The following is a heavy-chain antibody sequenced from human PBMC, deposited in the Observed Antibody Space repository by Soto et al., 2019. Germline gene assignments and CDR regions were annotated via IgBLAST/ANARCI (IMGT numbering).Heavy chain of an antibody. CDR2: ISSSGSTI. V-gene: IGHV3-11*01. CDR3: ARVISDSSGYYRPYYYYYGMDV. CDR1: GFTFSDYY. D-gene: IGHD3-22*01. Sequence: ESGGGLVKPGGSLRLSCAASGFTFSDYYMSWIRQAPGKGLEWVSYISSSGSTIYYADSVKGRFTISRDNAKNSLYLQMNSLRAEDTAVSYCARVISDSSGYYRPYYYYYGMDVWGQGTTVTVSS. J-gene: IGHJ6*02.